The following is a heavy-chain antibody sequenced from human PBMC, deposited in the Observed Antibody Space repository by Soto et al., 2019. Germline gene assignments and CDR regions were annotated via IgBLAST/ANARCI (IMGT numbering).Heavy chain of an antibody. Sequence: PSETLSLTCAVYGGSFSGYYWSWIRQPPGKGLEWIGEINHSGSTNYNPSLKSRVTISVDTSKNQFSLKLSSVTAADTAVYYCATRLLDSSPDYWGQGTLVTVSS. CDR2: INHSGST. CDR1: GGSFSGYY. J-gene: IGHJ4*02. CDR3: ATRLLDSSPDY. V-gene: IGHV4-34*01. D-gene: IGHD6-13*01.